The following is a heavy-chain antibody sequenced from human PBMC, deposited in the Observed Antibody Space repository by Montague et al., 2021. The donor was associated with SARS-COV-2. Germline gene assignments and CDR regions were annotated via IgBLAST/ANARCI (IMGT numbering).Heavy chain of an antibody. CDR1: DGSLSGYH. V-gene: IGHV4-34*01. J-gene: IGHJ4*02. CDR2: IGPSGST. CDR3: ARGLIDITMMVVVFTGASLYFDY. Sequence: SETLSLTCGVSDGSLSGYHWSWIRQPPGRGLEWIGEIGPSGSTNHNPSLKSRVTISLDTSKNQSSLKLTSVTAADTAVYYCARGLIDITMMVVVFTGASLYFDYWSQGTLVTVSS. D-gene: IGHD3-22*01.